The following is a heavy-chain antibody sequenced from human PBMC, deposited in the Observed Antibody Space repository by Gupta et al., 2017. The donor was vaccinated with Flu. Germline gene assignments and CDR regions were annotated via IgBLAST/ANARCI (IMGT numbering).Heavy chain of an antibody. V-gene: IGHV1-18*01. Sequence: APGQGLEWMGWISAYNGNTNYAQKLQGRVTMTTDTSTSTAYMELRSLRSDDTAVYYCARDGESSTIFGVVTSYYYYGMDVWGQGTTVTVSS. CDR3: ARDGESSTIFGVVTSYYYYGMDV. CDR2: ISAYNGNT. D-gene: IGHD3-3*01. J-gene: IGHJ6*02.